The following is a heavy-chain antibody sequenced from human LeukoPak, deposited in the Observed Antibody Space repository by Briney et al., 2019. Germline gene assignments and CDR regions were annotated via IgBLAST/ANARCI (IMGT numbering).Heavy chain of an antibody. CDR3: ARQPYSSSWYGAFDI. V-gene: IGHV5-51*01. CDR2: IYPGDSDT. Sequence: GESLKTSCKGSGYSFTSYWIGWVRQMPGKGLEWMGIIYPGDSDTRYSPSFQGQVTISADKSISTAYLQWSSLKASDTAMYYCARQPYSSSWYGAFDIWGQGTMVTVSS. D-gene: IGHD6-13*01. J-gene: IGHJ3*02. CDR1: GYSFTSYW.